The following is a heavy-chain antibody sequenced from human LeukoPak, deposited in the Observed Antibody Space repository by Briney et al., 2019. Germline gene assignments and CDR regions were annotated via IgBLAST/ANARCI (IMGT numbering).Heavy chain of an antibody. V-gene: IGHV3-30*02. CDR2: IRYDGSSK. D-gene: IGHD2-15*01. CDR1: GFSFGTYG. Sequence: GGSLRLSCAASGFSFGTYGMHWVRQAPGKGLEWVAFIRYDGSSKYYADSVKGRFTLSRDNSKNTLYLQMNSLRAEDTAVYHCAGCSGGTGYEGFDFWGQGTLVTVSS. J-gene: IGHJ4*02. CDR3: AGCSGGTGYEGFDF.